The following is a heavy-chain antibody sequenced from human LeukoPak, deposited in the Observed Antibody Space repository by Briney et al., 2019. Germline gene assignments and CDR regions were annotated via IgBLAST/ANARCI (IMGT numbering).Heavy chain of an antibody. J-gene: IGHJ4*02. CDR3: ARDPPLAPHQVISDDY. D-gene: IGHD2-21*01. Sequence: GGSLSLSCAASGFTFSSYSMNWVRQAPGKGLEWVSSISSSSSYIYYADSVKGRFTISRDNAKNSLYLQMNSLRAEDTAVYYCARDPPLAPHQVISDDYWGQGTLVTVSS. V-gene: IGHV3-21*01. CDR2: ISSSSSYI. CDR1: GFTFSSYS.